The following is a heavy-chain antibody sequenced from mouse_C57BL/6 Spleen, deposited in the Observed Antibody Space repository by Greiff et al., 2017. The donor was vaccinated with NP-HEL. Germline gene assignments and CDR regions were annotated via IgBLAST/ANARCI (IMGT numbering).Heavy chain of an antibody. J-gene: IGHJ2*01. CDR1: GYTFTDYN. CDR2: INPNNGGT. Sequence: VQLKQSGPELVKPGASVKMSCKASGYTFTDYNMHWVKQSHGKSLEWIGYINPNNGGTSYNQKFKGKATLTVNKSSSTAYMELRSLTSEDSAVYYCARAGWLLRGDYFDYWGQGTTLTVSS. V-gene: IGHV1-22*01. CDR3: ARAGWLLRGDYFDY. D-gene: IGHD2-3*01.